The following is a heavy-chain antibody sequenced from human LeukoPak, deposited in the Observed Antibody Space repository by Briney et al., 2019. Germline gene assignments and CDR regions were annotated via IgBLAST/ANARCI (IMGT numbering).Heavy chain of an antibody. CDR2: ISSSGSTI. Sequence: PGGSLRLSCAASGFTFSSYEMNWVRQAPGKGLEWVSYISSSGSTIYYADSVKGRFTISRDNAKNSLYLQMNSLRAEDTAVYYCAKDGPTVRGVSVVYFDYWGQGTLVTVSS. J-gene: IGHJ4*02. CDR1: GFTFSSYE. CDR3: AKDGPTVRGVSVVYFDY. D-gene: IGHD3-10*01. V-gene: IGHV3-48*03.